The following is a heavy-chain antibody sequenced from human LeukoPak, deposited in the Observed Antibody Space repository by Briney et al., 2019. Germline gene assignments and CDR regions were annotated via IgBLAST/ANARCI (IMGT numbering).Heavy chain of an antibody. J-gene: IGHJ4*02. CDR2: IGTAGDT. CDR1: GFTFSNYD. Sequence: GGSLRLSCAASGFTFSNYDMHWVRQAAGKGLEWVTGIGTAGDTYYPASVKGRFTISRENANTSLYLHMNSLSAGYTAVYYCASSPVYSSIWYAIANWGQGTLVTVSS. D-gene: IGHD6-13*01. V-gene: IGHV3-13*01. CDR3: ASSPVYSSIWYAIAN.